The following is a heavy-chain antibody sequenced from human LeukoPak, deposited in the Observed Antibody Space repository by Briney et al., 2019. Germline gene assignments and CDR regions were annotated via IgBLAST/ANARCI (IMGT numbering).Heavy chain of an antibody. D-gene: IGHD5-24*01. J-gene: IGHJ4*02. V-gene: IGHV4-34*01. CDR3: ARAGRDGYNYY. CDR1: GGSFSGYY. CDR2: INHSGST. Sequence: SETLSLTCAVYGGSFSGYYWSWIRQPPGKGLEWIGEINHSGSTNYNPSLNSRVTISVDTSKNQFSLKLSSVTAADTAVYYCARAGRDGYNYYWGQGTLVTVSS.